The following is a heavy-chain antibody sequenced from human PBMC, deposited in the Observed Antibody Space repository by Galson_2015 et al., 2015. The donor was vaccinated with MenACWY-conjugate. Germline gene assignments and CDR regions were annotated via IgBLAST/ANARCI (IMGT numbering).Heavy chain of an antibody. Sequence: SVKVSCEASGFTLTDLSMHWVRQAPGKGLEWMGGFDPEGGETIYAEKFQGRVTMTEDTSTDTAYMEMSSLRSEDTAVYYCATAWFRSSSLMNYYCYYYIDVWGKGTTVTVSS. J-gene: IGHJ6*03. D-gene: IGHD6-6*01. CDR3: ATAWFRSSSLMNYYCYYYIDV. V-gene: IGHV1-24*01. CDR1: GFTLTDLS. CDR2: FDPEGGET.